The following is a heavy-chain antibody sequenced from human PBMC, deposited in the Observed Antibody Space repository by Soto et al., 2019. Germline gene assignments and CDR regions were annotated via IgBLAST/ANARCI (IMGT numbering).Heavy chain of an antibody. D-gene: IGHD3-16*01. J-gene: IGHJ2*01. CDR2: ISFSDGGT. V-gene: IGHV3-23*01. CDR1: GFTFNSYA. Sequence: EEQLLECGGGLIQPGGSLRLACAASGFTFNSYAMTWVRQAPGKGLEWVSSISFSDGGTYYADSVKGRLTVSTDNAKNTLFLQINRVTVEDTPVYYCVNDDRTLGRGGFGIWGRGTLVTVSS. CDR3: VNDDRTLGRGGFGI.